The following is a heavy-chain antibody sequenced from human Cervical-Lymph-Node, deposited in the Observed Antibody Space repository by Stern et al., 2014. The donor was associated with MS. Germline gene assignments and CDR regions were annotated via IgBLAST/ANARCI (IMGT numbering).Heavy chain of an antibody. Sequence: EVQLVQSGAEVKKPGESLKISCKGSGYSFTNYWIGWVRQMPGKGLEWMGSIYTGDSDTRYSPSFQGQVPISADKSIRTASLQWSSLKASDTAMYYCARHCAKREQCAFDYWGQGTLVTVSS. V-gene: IGHV5-51*01. D-gene: IGHD6-19*01. CDR3: ARHCAKREQCAFDY. J-gene: IGHJ4*02. CDR2: IYTGDSDT. CDR1: GYSFTNYW.